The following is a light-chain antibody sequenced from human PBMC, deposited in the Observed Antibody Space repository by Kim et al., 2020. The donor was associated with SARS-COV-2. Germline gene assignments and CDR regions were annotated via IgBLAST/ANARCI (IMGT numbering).Light chain of an antibody. Sequence: PGQSVTISCTGSSSDIGAYENVSWYQQHPGKAPKLMISEVSKRSSGVPDRFSASKSGNTASLTFSGLQAEDEADYYCCSYARTSYVFGTGTKVTVL. J-gene: IGLJ1*01. V-gene: IGLV2-11*03. CDR3: CSYARTSYV. CDR1: SSDIGAYEN. CDR2: EVS.